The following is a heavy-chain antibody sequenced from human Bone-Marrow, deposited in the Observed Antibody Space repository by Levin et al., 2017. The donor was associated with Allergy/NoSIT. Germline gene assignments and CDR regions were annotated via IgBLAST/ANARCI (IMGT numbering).Heavy chain of an antibody. CDR1: GFTLSNAW. J-gene: IGHJ6*02. Sequence: GGSLRLSCAASGFTLSNAWMNWVRQAPGKGLEWVGRIKSDTDGGTVDFSSPVKDRFTISRNDSENMLYLQLNSLKTEDTAVYFCATPLEVDVHYYYALDGWGQGTTVTVSS. CDR2: IKSDTDGGTV. CDR3: ATPLEVDVHYYYALDG. V-gene: IGHV3-15*07. D-gene: IGHD1-1*01.